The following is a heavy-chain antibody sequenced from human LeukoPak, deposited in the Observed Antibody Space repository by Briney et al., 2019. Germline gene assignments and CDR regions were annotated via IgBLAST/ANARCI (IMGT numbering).Heavy chain of an antibody. J-gene: IGHJ3*02. V-gene: IGHV4-39*07. CDR2: IYYSGRT. CDR3: AIDLSIISAFDI. CDR1: GVSISSSSYY. Sequence: SETLSLTCTVSGVSISSSSYYWGWIRQPPGKGLEWIGSIYYSGRTYYNPSLQSRVTISLDTSKNHFSPRLNSVTATDTAVYYCAIDLSIISAFDIWGQGTMVTVSS. D-gene: IGHD3-9*01.